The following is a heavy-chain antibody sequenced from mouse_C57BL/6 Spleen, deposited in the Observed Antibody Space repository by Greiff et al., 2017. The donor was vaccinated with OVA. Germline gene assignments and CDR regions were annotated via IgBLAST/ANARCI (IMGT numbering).Heavy chain of an antibody. CDR1: GYTFTSYW. D-gene: IGHD1-1*01. CDR3: TREGTTVVPTGDYFDY. Sequence: QVHVKQPGAELVKPGASVKLSCKASGYTFTSYWMHWVKQRPGQGLEWIGMIHPNSGSTNYNEKFKSKATLTVDKSSSTAYMQLSSLTNEDSAVYYCTREGTTVVPTGDYFDYWGQGTTLTVSS. J-gene: IGHJ2*01. V-gene: IGHV1-64*01. CDR2: IHPNSGST.